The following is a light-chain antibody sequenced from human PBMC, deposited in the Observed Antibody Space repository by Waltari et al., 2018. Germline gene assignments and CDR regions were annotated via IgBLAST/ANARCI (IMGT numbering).Light chain of an antibody. CDR3: CSYSGSNTWI. Sequence: QPALTQPASASGSPGQSIPVSCTGTSGGYHLVSWYQHHPDKGPKLIIYEGKTRPSGVSNRFSGSQSGNTASLTISGLQPEDEAHYYCCSYSGSNTWIFGGGTQLTVL. J-gene: IGLJ2*01. CDR1: SGGYHL. V-gene: IGLV2-23*01. CDR2: EGK.